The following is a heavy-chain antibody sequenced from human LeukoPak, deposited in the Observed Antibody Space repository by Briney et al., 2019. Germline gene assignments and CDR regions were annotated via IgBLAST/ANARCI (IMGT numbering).Heavy chain of an antibody. V-gene: IGHV3-23*01. Sequence: GGSLRLSCAASGFSFGNYAMTWVRQGPGKGLECVSSITLTGDNAFYADSVKGRFTMSRDNSKNMLYLQMNGLRAEGTAIYYCAKYSSDRYEHYWGPGTLVNVS. D-gene: IGHD6-19*01. J-gene: IGHJ4*02. CDR3: AKYSSDRYEHY. CDR1: GFSFGNYA. CDR2: ITLTGDNA.